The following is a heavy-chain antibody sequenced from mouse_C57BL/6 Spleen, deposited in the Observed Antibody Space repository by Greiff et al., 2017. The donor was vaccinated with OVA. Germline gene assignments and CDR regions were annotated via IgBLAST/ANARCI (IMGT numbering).Heavy chain of an antibody. Sequence: QVQLQQPGAELVRPGSSVKLSCKASGYTFTSYWMDWVKQRPGQGLEWIGNIYPSDSETHYNQKFKDKATLPVDKSSSTAYMQLSSLTSEDSAVYYCARGDYDGGYYFDYWGQGTTLTVSS. CDR1: GYTFTSYW. D-gene: IGHD2-4*01. CDR3: ARGDYDGGYYFDY. J-gene: IGHJ2*01. V-gene: IGHV1-61*01. CDR2: IYPSDSET.